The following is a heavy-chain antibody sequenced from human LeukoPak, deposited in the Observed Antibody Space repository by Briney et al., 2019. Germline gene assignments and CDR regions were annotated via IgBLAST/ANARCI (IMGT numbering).Heavy chain of an antibody. D-gene: IGHD2-2*01. Sequence: SETLSLTCTVSGGSISSGDYYWSWIRQPPGKGLEWIGYIYYSGSTFYNPSLKSRVTISVDTSKNQISLKLSSVTAADTAAYYCARSGYCSSTTCYHFDYWGQGTPVTVSS. CDR3: ARSGYCSSTTCYHFDY. CDR2: IYYSGST. V-gene: IGHV4-30-4*01. CDR1: GGSISSGDYY. J-gene: IGHJ4*02.